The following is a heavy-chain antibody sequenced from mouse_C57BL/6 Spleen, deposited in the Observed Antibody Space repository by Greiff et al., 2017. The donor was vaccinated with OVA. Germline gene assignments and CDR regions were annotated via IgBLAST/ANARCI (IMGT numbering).Heavy chain of an antibody. Sequence: QVQLQQPGAELVKPGASVKLSCKASGYTFTSYWMQWVKQRPGQGLEWIGEIDPSDSYTNYTQKFKGKATLTVDTSSSTAYLQLSSLPSEDAAVYYWARGRLREGDYWGQGTTLTVSS. CDR2: IDPSDSYT. CDR1: GYTFTSYW. J-gene: IGHJ2*01. CDR3: ARGRLREGDY. V-gene: IGHV1-50*01.